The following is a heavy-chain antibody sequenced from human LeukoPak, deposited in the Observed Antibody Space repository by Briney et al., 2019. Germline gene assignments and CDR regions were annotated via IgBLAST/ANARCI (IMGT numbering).Heavy chain of an antibody. Sequence: GGSLRLSCAASGFTFSSYWMSWVRQAPGKGLEWVANIKQDGSEKYYVDSVKGRFTISRDNAKNSLYLQMNSLRAEDTAVYYCAREGFGFPPVLDYWGQGTLVTVSS. J-gene: IGHJ4*02. CDR1: GFTFSSYW. V-gene: IGHV3-7*01. CDR3: AREGFGFPPVLDY. CDR2: IKQDGSEK. D-gene: IGHD3-10*01.